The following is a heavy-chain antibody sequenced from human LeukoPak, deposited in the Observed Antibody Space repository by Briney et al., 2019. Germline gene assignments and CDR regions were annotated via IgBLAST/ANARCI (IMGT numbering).Heavy chain of an antibody. CDR2: VSGSGVST. CDR3: AKTPFASSGWGKYFQH. V-gene: IGHV3-23*01. Sequence: PGGSLRLSCAASGFTFSGYAMSWVRQAPGKGLKWVSAVSGSGVSTYYADSVKGRFTISRDNSKNTLYLQMNSLRAEDTAVYYCAKTPFASSGWGKYFQHWGQGTLVTVSS. J-gene: IGHJ1*01. D-gene: IGHD6-19*01. CDR1: GFTFSGYA.